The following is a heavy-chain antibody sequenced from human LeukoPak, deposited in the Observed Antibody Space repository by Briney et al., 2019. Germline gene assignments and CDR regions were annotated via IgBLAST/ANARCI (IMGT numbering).Heavy chain of an antibody. J-gene: IGHJ5*02. CDR2: MNPNSGDT. CDR1: GYTFTSYD. Sequence: ASVKVSCKASGYTFTSYDINLVRQATGQGLEWMGWMNPNSGDTGYAQKFQGRVTITRNTSITTAYMELSSLRSEDTAVYFCARGRGRYCSTSSCYSGNWFDPWGQGTLVTVSS. CDR3: ARGRGRYCSTSSCYSGNWFDP. D-gene: IGHD2-2*01. V-gene: IGHV1-8*01.